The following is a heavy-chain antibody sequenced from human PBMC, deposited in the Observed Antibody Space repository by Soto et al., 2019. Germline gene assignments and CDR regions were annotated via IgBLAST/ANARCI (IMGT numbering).Heavy chain of an antibody. J-gene: IGHJ4*02. D-gene: IGHD1-7*01. Sequence: GGSLRLSCAASGFTFSSYAMSWVRQAPGKGLEWVSAISGSGGSTYYADSVKGRFTISRDNSKNTLYLQMNSLRAEDTAVYYCAKPGPNWNYVRVEHYYFDYWGQGTLVTVSS. CDR1: GFTFSSYA. CDR3: AKPGPNWNYVRVEHYYFDY. V-gene: IGHV3-23*01. CDR2: ISGSGGST.